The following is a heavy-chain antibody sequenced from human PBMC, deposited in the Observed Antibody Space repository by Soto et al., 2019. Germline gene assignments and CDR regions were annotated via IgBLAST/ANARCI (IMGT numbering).Heavy chain of an antibody. CDR1: GFTFSSYG. Sequence: QGQLVESGGGVVQPGRSLRLSCAASGFTFSSYGMHWVRQAPGKGLEWVAVIWYDGSNKFYADSVKGRFTISRDSSKNTLYLQMNSLRAEDTAVYYCARDIAVAGTVYYYFGMDVWGQGTTVTVSS. CDR2: IWYDGSNK. J-gene: IGHJ6*02. CDR3: ARDIAVAGTVYYYFGMDV. D-gene: IGHD6-19*01. V-gene: IGHV3-33*01.